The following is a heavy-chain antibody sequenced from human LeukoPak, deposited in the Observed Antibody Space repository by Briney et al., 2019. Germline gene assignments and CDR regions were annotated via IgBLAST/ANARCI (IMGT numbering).Heavy chain of an antibody. CDR3: ARGTFWSGCYHDY. D-gene: IGHD3-3*01. V-gene: IGHV4-59*01. CDR1: GGSITTYY. CDR2: IFYSGST. J-gene: IGHJ4*02. Sequence: DPSETLSLTCIVSGGSITTYYWSWIRQPPGKGLEWIGFIFYSGSTNYNPSLKSRVTISLNTSKTQFSLKLSSVTAADTAVYFCARGTFWSGCYHDYWGQGSLVTVSS.